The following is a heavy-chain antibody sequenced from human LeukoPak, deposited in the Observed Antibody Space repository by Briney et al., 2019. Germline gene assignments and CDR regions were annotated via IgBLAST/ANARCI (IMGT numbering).Heavy chain of an antibody. CDR1: GFTFSSYW. CDR3: ATPLYYGSGSYYNGYMDV. CDR2: INSDGSST. J-gene: IGHJ6*03. D-gene: IGHD3-10*01. V-gene: IGHV3-74*01. Sequence: GGSLRLSCAASGFTFSSYWMHWVRQAPGKGLVWVSRINSDGSSTSYADSVKGRFTISRDNAKNTLYLQMNSLRAEDTAVYYCATPLYYGSGSYYNGYMDVWGKGTTVTVSS.